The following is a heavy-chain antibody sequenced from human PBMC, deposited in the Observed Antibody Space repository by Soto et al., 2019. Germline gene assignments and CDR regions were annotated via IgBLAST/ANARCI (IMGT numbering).Heavy chain of an antibody. Sequence: GGSLRLSCEASGFAFTNYGIHWVRRAPGKGLEWVAVVWYDGSNSFYGDSVKGRFTISRDNSKNTVYLQMNSLRAEDTAVYYCARDTRYEDANDAFYIWGQGTMVTVSS. J-gene: IGHJ3*02. D-gene: IGHD5-12*01. CDR3: ARDTRYEDANDAFYI. CDR2: VWYDGSNS. CDR1: GFAFTNYG. V-gene: IGHV3-33*01.